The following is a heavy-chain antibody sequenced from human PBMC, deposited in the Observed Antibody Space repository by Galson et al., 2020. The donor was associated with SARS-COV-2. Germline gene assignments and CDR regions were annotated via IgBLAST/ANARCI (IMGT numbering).Heavy chain of an antibody. Sequence: GESLKISCAASGFTFSSYGMHWVRQAPGKGLEWVAVISYDGSDKYYADSVKGRFTISRDNSKNTLYLQMNSLRPEDTAVYYCAKEGPNYDFWCGSIWSADYWGQGTLVTVSS. J-gene: IGHJ4*02. CDR3: AKEGPNYDFWCGSIWSADY. CDR2: ISYDGSDK. CDR1: GFTFSSYG. V-gene: IGHV3-30*18. D-gene: IGHD3-3*01.